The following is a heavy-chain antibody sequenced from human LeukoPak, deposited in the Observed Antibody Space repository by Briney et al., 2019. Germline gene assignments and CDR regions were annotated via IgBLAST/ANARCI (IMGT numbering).Heavy chain of an antibody. Sequence: GGALTLSCAASGFTFSGSVMHWVRQASGKGREWVGRITGKTNNYATTYGASVEGRFTISRDKSKNTAYLQMNRLKTEDTAVYYCPSVGPAAIFMAVWGQGTTVTVSS. CDR1: GFTFSGSV. J-gene: IGHJ6*02. D-gene: IGHD2-2*01. CDR2: ITGKTNNYAT. CDR3: PSVGPAAIFMAV. V-gene: IGHV3-73*01.